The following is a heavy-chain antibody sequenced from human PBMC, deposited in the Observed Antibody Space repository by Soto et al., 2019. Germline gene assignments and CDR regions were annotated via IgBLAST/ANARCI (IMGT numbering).Heavy chain of an antibody. J-gene: IGHJ4*02. CDR1: GGSISDYY. CDR3: ARERREEIHDGDDIDY. CDR2: IYTSGST. V-gene: IGHV4-4*07. Sequence: QVQLQESGPGLVKPSETLSLTCTVSGGSISDYYWSWIRQPAGKGLEWIGRIYTSGSTDYNPSLKSRVTIAIDTSKNQCALKVTSMTAADTAVYYCARERREEIHDGDDIDYWGQGTLVTVSS. D-gene: IGHD5-12*01.